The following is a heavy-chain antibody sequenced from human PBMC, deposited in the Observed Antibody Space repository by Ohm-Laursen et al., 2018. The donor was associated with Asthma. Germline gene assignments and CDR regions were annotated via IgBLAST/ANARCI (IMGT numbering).Heavy chain of an antibody. CDR1: GGSIISGNW. CDR2: IFHDGTA. CDR3: ARVGYYYDSSGYYPTGSFDY. D-gene: IGHD3-22*01. Sequence: SDTLSLTCDVSGGSIISGNWWTWVRQPPGKGLEWIGEIFHDGTANYNPSLQSRVTMSVDKSRNQVSLKLSSVTAADTAVYYCARVGYYYDSSGYYPTGSFDYWGQGTLVTVSS. V-gene: IGHV4-4*02. J-gene: IGHJ4*02.